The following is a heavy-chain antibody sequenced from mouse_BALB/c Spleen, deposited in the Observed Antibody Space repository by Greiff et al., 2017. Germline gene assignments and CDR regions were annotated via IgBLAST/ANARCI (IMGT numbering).Heavy chain of an antibody. D-gene: IGHD2-1*01. CDR3: ARRNGNYFDY. V-gene: IGHV5-6*02. J-gene: IGHJ2*01. CDR2: ISSGGSYT. Sequence: EVNLVESGGDLVKPGGSLKLSCAASGFTFSSYGMSWVRQTPDKRLEWVATISSGGSYTYYPDSVKGRFTISRDNAKNTLYLQMSSLKSEDTAMYYCARRNGNYFDYWGQGTTLTVSS. CDR1: GFTFSSYG.